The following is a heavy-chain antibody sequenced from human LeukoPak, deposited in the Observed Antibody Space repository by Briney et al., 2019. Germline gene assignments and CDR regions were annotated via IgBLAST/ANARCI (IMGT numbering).Heavy chain of an antibody. CDR3: ARTYNYGFHY. D-gene: IGHD5-18*01. CDR2: INSGGIT. Sequence: PGGSLRLSCAASGFTAISNFMSWVRQAPGKGLEWVSGINSGGITYYADSVKGRFTNSRDNSKNTLYLQMNSLRVEDTAVYYCARTYNYGFHYWGQGTLVTVSS. J-gene: IGHJ4*02. CDR1: GFTAISNF. V-gene: IGHV3-66*01.